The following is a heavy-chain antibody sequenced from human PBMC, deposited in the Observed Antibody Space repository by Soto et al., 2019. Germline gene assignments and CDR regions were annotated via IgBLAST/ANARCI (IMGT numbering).Heavy chain of an antibody. V-gene: IGHV3-7*01. CDR2: IKQDGSAQ. CDR3: VRGEFKSGWYPEYFEY. D-gene: IGHD6-19*01. J-gene: IGHJ4*02. CDR1: GFTFSTSW. Sequence: GGSLRLSCAASGFTFSTSWMTWVRQAPGKGLEWVANIKQDGSAQYYVDSLKGRFSVSRDNAKNSLYLQMDSLRADDTAMYFCVRGEFKSGWYPEYFEYWGQG.